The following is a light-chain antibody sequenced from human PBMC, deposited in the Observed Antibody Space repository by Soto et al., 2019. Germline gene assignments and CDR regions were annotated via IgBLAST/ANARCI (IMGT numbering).Light chain of an antibody. CDR1: SSDIGSYKY. V-gene: IGLV2-14*01. CDR2: EVT. J-gene: IGLJ1*01. CDR3: ISYTTISTYV. Sequence: QSALTQPASVSGSPGQSITISCTGTSSDIGSYKYVSWYQHHPGKAPKLMIYEVTNRPSGVSNRFSGSKSGNTASLTISGLQAEDEADYYCISYTTISTYVFGTGTKLTVL.